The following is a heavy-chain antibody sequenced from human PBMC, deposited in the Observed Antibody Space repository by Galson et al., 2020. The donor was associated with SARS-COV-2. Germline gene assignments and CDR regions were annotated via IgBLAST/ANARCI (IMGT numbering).Heavy chain of an antibody. CDR3: ARGHRGVVPSPVLGLGPYYSYYYMDV. Sequence: SETLSLTCAVYGGSFSGYSWTWIRQPPGKGLEWIGEINIGGNNNYSPSLRIRVTVSVDTSKNQFSLNLRSVTAADTALYYCARGHRGVVPSPVLGLGPYYSYYYMDVWDKGTTVTVSS. D-gene: IGHD3-10*01. V-gene: IGHV4-34*01. CDR1: GGSFSGYS. CDR2: INIGGNN. J-gene: IGHJ6*03.